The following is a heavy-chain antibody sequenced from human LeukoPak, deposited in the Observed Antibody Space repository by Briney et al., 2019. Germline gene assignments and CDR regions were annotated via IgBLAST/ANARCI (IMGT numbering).Heavy chain of an antibody. CDR2: INPHSGDT. CDR3: ARWLRAYDDNLRRAFDI. D-gene: IGHD3-9*01. CDR1: GYTFTSYD. V-gene: IGHV1-2*02. J-gene: IGHJ3*02. Sequence: ASVKVSCKASGYTFTSYDINWVRQAPGQGLEWMGWINPHSGDTIYAQKFQDRITMTSDTSITTAYMELSRLRSDDTAVYFCARWLRAYDDNLRRAFDIWGQGTMVTVPS.